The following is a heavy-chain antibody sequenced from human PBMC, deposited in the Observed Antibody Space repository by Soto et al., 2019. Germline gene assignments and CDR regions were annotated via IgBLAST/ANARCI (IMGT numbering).Heavy chain of an antibody. J-gene: IGHJ6*02. D-gene: IGHD6-13*01. CDR2: ISAYNGNT. CDR1: GYTFTGYG. V-gene: IGHV1-18*01. Sequence: GASVKVSWKAFGYTFTGYGISWVRQAPGQGLEWMGWISAYNGNTNYAQKLQGRVTMTTDTSTSTAYMELRSLRSDDTAVYYCARDVPYSSNGMDVWGQGTTVTVSS. CDR3: ARDVPYSSNGMDV.